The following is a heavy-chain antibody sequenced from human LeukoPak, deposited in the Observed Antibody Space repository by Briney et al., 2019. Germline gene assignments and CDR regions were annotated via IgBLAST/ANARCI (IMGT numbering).Heavy chain of an antibody. CDR1: GASITSYY. CDR3: ARLSIVGATNFDY. D-gene: IGHD1-26*01. V-gene: IGHV4-59*08. Sequence: PSETLSLTCTVSGASITSYYWSWIRQPPGKGLEWIGYIYYSGSTTYKPSLKSRVTISVDTSKNRFSLKLSSVTAADTAVYYCARLSIVGATNFDYWGQGTLVTVSS. CDR2: IYYSGST. J-gene: IGHJ4*02.